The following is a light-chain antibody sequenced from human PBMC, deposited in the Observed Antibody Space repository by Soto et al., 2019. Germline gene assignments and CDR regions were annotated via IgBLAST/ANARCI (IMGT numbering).Light chain of an antibody. V-gene: IGKV1-5*01. CDR3: QQYETYFRYT. CDR2: DGY. Sequence: DIQMTQSPSTLSASVGDRVTITCRASQTINSKLAWYQKKPGQAPKLLIFDGYNLESGVPSRFSGSGSGTEFTLSIGSLQPDDFATCYCQQYETYFRYTFGQGTKLDIK. CDR1: QTINSK. J-gene: IGKJ2*01.